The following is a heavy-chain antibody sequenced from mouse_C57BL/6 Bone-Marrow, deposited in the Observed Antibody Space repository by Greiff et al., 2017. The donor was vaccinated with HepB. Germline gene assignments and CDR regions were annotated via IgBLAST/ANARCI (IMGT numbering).Heavy chain of an antibody. D-gene: IGHD1-3*01. J-gene: IGHJ4*01. CDR1: GYTFTSYW. CDR2: IHPNSGST. CDR3: QILSITPVPFYAMDY. V-gene: IGHV1-64*01. Sequence: QLQQPGAELVKPGASVKLSCKASGYTFTSYWMHWVKQMPGQGLEWIGMIHPNSGSTNYNEKFKSKATLTVDKSSSTDYLQLSSLTSEDSAVYYCQILSITPVPFYAMDYWGQGTSVTVSS.